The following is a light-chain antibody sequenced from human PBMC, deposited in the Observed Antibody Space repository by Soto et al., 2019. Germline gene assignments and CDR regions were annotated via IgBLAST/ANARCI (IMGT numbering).Light chain of an antibody. CDR1: QSVTSK. Sequence: EVVLTQSPGTLSLSPGCRATLSCGASQSVTSKLAWYQQKPGQAPRLLISGASNRATGIPDRFSGSGSGTDFTLTISRLEPDDFALYFCQQYGGSPITFGLGTRLEIK. J-gene: IGKJ5*01. CDR2: GAS. V-gene: IGKV3-20*01. CDR3: QQYGGSPIT.